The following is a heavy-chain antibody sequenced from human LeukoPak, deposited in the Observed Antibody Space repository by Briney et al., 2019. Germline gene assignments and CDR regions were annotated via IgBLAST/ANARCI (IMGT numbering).Heavy chain of an antibody. J-gene: IGHJ3*02. V-gene: IGHV3-48*01. Sequence: GGSLRLSCAASGFTFTSYNMNWVRQAPGKGLEWVSYISSSSSTIYYADSVKGRFTISRDNAKNSLYLQMNSLRAEDTAVYYCARDRVNDAFDIWGQGTMVTVSS. CDR1: GFTFTSYN. D-gene: IGHD4-11*01. CDR2: ISSSSSTI. CDR3: ARDRVNDAFDI.